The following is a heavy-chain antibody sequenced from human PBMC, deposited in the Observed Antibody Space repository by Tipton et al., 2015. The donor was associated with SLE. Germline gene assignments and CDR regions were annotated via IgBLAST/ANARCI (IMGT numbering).Heavy chain of an antibody. CDR3: ARDPKYYYDSSQSYYYYGMDV. V-gene: IGHV3-66*01. CDR2: IYSAGST. D-gene: IGHD3-22*01. J-gene: IGHJ6*02. CDR1: GFIVSANY. Sequence: GSLRLSCAASGFIVSANYMSWVRQAPGKGLEWVSVIYSAGSTYYADSVRGRFTISRDNSKNTPYLQMNSLRAEDTAVYYCARDPKYYYDSSQSYYYYGMDVWGQGTTVTVSS.